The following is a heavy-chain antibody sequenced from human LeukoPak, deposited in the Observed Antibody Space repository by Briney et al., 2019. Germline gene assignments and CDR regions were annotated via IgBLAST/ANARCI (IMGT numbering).Heavy chain of an antibody. J-gene: IGHJ4*02. D-gene: IGHD5-12*01. Sequence: ASVKVSCKASGGTFSSYAISWVRQAPGQGLEWMGGIIPIFGTAKYAQKFQGGVTITADETTSTAYLKLNSLRSEDTAVYYCAFLAYIVTTTRGDFGYWGQGTLVTVSS. CDR1: GGTFSSYA. V-gene: IGHV1-69*01. CDR3: AFLAYIVTTTRGDFGY. CDR2: IIPIFGTA.